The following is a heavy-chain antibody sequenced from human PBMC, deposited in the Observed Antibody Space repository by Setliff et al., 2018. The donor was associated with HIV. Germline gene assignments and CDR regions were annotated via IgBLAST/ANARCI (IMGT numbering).Heavy chain of an antibody. Sequence: PGGSLRLSCAASGFTFSSYEMNWVRQAPGKGLEWVAVMSIHGNVIIYADSVEGRFTISRDNSRNRLFLQMNSLRVEDTAVYYCARDPTVGSPDYFDYWGQGTLVTVSS. CDR3: ARDPTVGSPDYFDY. CDR2: MSIHGNVI. J-gene: IGHJ4*02. CDR1: GFTFSSYE. V-gene: IGHV3-30*03. D-gene: IGHD1-26*01.